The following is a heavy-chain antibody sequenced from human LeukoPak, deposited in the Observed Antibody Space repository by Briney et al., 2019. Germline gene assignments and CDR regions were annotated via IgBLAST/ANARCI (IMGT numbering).Heavy chain of an antibody. J-gene: IGHJ4*02. V-gene: IGHV3-11*04. CDR2: ISSSGSTI. Sequence: GGSLRLSCAASGFTLSNYWMSWIRQAPGKGLEWVSYISSSGSTIYYADSVKGRFTISRDNAKNSLYLQMNSLRAEDTAVYYCARDETYYYDSSGENDYWGQGTLVTVSS. CDR1: GFTLSNYW. D-gene: IGHD3-22*01. CDR3: ARDETYYYDSSGENDY.